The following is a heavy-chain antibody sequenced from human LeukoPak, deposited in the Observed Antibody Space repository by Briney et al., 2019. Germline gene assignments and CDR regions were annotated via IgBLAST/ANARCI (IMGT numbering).Heavy chain of an antibody. CDR1: GFTFSSYS. Sequence: PGGSLRLSCAASGFTFSSYSMNWVRQAPGKGLEWVSSISSSSSYIYYADSVKGRFTISRDNAKNSLYLQMNSLRAEDTAVYYCARGQPRDYYDSSGSSRMLAFDIWGQGTMVTVSS. V-gene: IGHV3-21*01. CDR3: ARGQPRDYYDSSGSSRMLAFDI. D-gene: IGHD3-22*01. J-gene: IGHJ3*02. CDR2: ISSSSSYI.